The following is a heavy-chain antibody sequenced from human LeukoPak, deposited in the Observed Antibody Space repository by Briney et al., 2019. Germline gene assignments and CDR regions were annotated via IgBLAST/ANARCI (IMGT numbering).Heavy chain of an antibody. J-gene: IGHJ4*02. CDR1: GGSFSGYY. CDR2: INHSGST. Sequence: SETLSLTCAVYGGSFSGYYWSWIRQPPGKGLEWIGEINHSGSTNYNPSLKSRVTFSVDTSKNQFSLKLNSVTAADTAVYYCARGGDYGDLRYFDYWGQGTLGTVSS. CDR3: ARGGDYGDLRYFDY. V-gene: IGHV4-34*01. D-gene: IGHD4-17*01.